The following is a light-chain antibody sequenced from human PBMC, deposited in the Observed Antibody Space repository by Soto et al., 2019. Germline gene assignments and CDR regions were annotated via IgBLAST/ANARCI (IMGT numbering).Light chain of an antibody. Sequence: QSVLAQPPSASGSPGQSVTIACTGTSKDVGYYNYVSWYQQPPGKAPKLLIYDVSKRPSGVPDRFSGSESGNTASLTVSGLQAEDEGDYYCSSYAGSDYPYVFGTGTKVTV. V-gene: IGLV2-8*01. CDR2: DVS. CDR1: SKDVGYYNY. J-gene: IGLJ1*01. CDR3: SSYAGSDYPYV.